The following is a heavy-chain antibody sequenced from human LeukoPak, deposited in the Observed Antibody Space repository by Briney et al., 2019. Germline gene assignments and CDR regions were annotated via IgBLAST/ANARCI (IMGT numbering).Heavy chain of an antibody. CDR1: GGSISSYY. V-gene: IGHV4-59*01. J-gene: IGHJ3*02. Sequence: SETLSLTCTVSGGSISSYYRSWIRQPPGKGLEWIGYIYYSGSTNYNPPLKSRVTISVDTSKNQFSLKLSSVTAADTAVYYCARVYYDSSGYYSGVAFDIWGQGTMVTVSS. D-gene: IGHD3-22*01. CDR3: ARVYYDSSGYYSGVAFDI. CDR2: IYYSGST.